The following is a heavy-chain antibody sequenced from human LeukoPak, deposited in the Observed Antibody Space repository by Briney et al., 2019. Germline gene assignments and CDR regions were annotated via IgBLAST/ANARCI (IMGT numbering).Heavy chain of an antibody. CDR1: GLTVDDYG. D-gene: IGHD3-10*01. J-gene: IGHJ3*02. V-gene: IGHV3-20*04. CDR2: IIWNGGST. Sequence: GGSLTLARAASGLTVDDYGIGCVRQAPGKGMELVSCIIWNGGSTGYAASVKGRFTISRDNAKNSLYLQVSSLRAEDTAWYYCARGQNYYGSGSQTFDIWGQGTMVTVSS. CDR3: ARGQNYYGSGSQTFDI.